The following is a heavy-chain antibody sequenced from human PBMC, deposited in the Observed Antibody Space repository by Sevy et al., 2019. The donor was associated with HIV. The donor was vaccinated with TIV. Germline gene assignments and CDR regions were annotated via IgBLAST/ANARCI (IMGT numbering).Heavy chain of an antibody. V-gene: IGHV3-15*01. Sequence: WGSLRLSCAASGFTFSYAWMTWVRQAPGKGLEWVGRIKSETDGGTTDYAAPVKGRFTISRDDSKNTLYLQMNSLRTEDTAVYYCTSVVKNDFWNGHVNYYGLDVWGQGTTVTVSS. J-gene: IGHJ6*02. CDR3: TSVVKNDFWNGHVNYYGLDV. CDR1: GFTFSYAW. D-gene: IGHD3-3*01. CDR2: IKSETDGGTT.